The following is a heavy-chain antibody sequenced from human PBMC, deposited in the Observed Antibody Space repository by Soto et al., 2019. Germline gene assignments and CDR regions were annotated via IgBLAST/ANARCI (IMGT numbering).Heavy chain of an antibody. D-gene: IGHD6-19*01. CDR3: AYSSGWYGGGVDY. Sequence: LQMMCLPCTVSGGSIITYYWSWVMKPPGKGLEWIGYIHDSGSTNYNPSLKSRVTISVDTSKNQFSLKLSSVTAADTAVYYCAYSSGWYGGGVDYWGQGTLVTVSS. V-gene: IGHV4-59*08. J-gene: IGHJ4*02. CDR1: GGSIITYY. CDR2: IHDSGST.